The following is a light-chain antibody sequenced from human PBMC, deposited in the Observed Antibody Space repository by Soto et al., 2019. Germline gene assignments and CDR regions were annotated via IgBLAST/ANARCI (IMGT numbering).Light chain of an antibody. V-gene: IGKV1-9*01. J-gene: IGKJ3*01. CDR3: QQLNSFPIP. CDR1: QGIANF. Sequence: IQLTQSPSSLSASVGDRVTISCRASQGIANFLAWYQQKPGKAPKLLIYGASTLQSGVPSRFSGSGSGTDFTLTISSLQTEDFAPYYCQQLNSFPIPFGPGTKVDIK. CDR2: GAS.